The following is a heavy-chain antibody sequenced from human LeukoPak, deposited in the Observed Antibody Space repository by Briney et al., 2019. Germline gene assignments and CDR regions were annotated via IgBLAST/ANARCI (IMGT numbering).Heavy chain of an antibody. D-gene: IGHD1-26*01. V-gene: IGHV3-21*01. CDR2: ISSSSSYI. CDR1: GFTFNSYT. Sequence: GGSLRLSCAASGFTFNSYTMNWVRQAPGKGLEWVSSISSSSSYIYYADSVKGRFTISRDNAKNSLYLQMNSLRAEDTAVYYCARDLRQWELPGAFDYWGQGTLVTVSS. CDR3: ARDLRQWELPGAFDY. J-gene: IGHJ4*02.